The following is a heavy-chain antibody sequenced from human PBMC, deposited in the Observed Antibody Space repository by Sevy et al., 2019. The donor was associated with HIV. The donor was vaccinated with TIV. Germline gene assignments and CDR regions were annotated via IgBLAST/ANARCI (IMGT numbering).Heavy chain of an antibody. CDR1: GFFLTSYA. Sequence: GGSLRLSCAASGFFLTSYAIHWVRQAPGKGLEWVAVISSRTNNKYYADSVKGGFSVSRDNFQKTMWLEMDTLRPEDTAVYYCARDVCGDSDCIYFAMDVWGQGTTVTVSS. V-gene: IGHV3-30*14. J-gene: IGHJ6*02. D-gene: IGHD2-21*01. CDR3: ARDVCGDSDCIYFAMDV. CDR2: ISSRTNNK.